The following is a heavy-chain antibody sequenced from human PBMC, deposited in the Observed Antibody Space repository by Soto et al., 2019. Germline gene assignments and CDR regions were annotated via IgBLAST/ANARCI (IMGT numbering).Heavy chain of an antibody. CDR3: VKDAKGLLFDWFNFDY. Sequence: GSLRLSCSASGFTFSSYAMHWVRQAPGKGLEYVSAISSNGGSTYYADSVKGRFTISRDNSKNTLYLQMSSLRAEDTAVYYCVKDAKGLLFDWFNFDYWGQGTLVTVSS. J-gene: IGHJ4*02. D-gene: IGHD3-9*01. CDR2: ISSNGGST. V-gene: IGHV3-64D*06. CDR1: GFTFSSYA.